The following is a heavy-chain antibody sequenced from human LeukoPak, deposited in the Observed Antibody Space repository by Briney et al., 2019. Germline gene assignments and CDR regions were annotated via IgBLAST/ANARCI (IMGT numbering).Heavy chain of an antibody. CDR2: IYHSGST. Sequence: SETLSLTCAVSGYSISSGYYWGWIRQPPGKGLEWIGSIYHSGSTYYNPSLKSRVTISVDTSKNQFSLKLSSVTAADTAVYYCARVDLAAGTWSNWFDPWGQGTLVTVSS. D-gene: IGHD6-13*01. J-gene: IGHJ5*02. CDR3: ARVDLAAGTWSNWFDP. CDR1: GYSISSGYY. V-gene: IGHV4-38-2*01.